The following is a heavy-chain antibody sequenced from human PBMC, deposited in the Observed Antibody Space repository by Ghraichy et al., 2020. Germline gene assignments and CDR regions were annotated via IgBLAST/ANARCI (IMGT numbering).Heavy chain of an antibody. CDR1: GFTFSSYA. V-gene: IGHV3-23*01. Sequence: GSLRLSCAASGFTFSSYAMSWVRQAPGKGLEWVSAISGSGGSTYYADSVKGRFTISRDNSKNTLYLQMNSLRAEDTAVYYCAKDLVHSSGWPDAFDIWGQGTMVTVSS. D-gene: IGHD6-19*01. J-gene: IGHJ3*02. CDR2: ISGSGGST. CDR3: AKDLVHSSGWPDAFDI.